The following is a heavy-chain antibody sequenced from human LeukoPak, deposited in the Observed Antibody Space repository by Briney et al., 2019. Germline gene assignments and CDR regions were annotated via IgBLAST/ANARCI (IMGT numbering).Heavy chain of an antibody. CDR2: ISSSSSYI. V-gene: IGHV3-11*06. D-gene: IGHD3-10*01. CDR1: GFTFSDYY. Sequence: GGSLRLSCAASGFTFSDYYMSWIRQAPGKGLEWVSYISSSSSYIYYADSVKGRFTISRDNAKNSLYLHMNSLRAEDTAVYYCARDVGFGELTFDYWGQGTLVTVSS. CDR3: ARDVGFGELTFDY. J-gene: IGHJ4*02.